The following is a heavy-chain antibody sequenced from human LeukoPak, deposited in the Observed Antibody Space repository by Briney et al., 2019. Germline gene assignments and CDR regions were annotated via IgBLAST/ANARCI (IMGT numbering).Heavy chain of an antibody. J-gene: IGHJ4*02. CDR2: IKEDGSEK. CDR3: ARATYYDFWSGYYLDS. Sequence: PGGSLRLSCAASGFTFSGHWMSWVRQAPGKGLEWVANIKEDGSEKYYVDSVKGRFTISRDNAKNSMDLQMNSLRAEDTAVYYCARATYYDFWSGYYLDSWGQGTLVTVSS. CDR1: GFTFSGHW. V-gene: IGHV3-7*01. D-gene: IGHD3-3*01.